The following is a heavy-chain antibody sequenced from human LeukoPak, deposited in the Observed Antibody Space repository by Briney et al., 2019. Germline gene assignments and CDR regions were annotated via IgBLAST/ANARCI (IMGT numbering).Heavy chain of an antibody. J-gene: IGHJ4*02. Sequence: ASVKVSCKASGYTFTSYGISWVRQAPGQGLEWMGWISAYNGNTSYAQKLQGRVTMTTDTSTSTAYMELRSLRSDDTAVYYCARDLVLRYFTGYWGQGTLVTVSS. V-gene: IGHV1-18*01. CDR3: ARDLVLRYFTGY. CDR1: GYTFTSYG. D-gene: IGHD3-9*01. CDR2: ISAYNGNT.